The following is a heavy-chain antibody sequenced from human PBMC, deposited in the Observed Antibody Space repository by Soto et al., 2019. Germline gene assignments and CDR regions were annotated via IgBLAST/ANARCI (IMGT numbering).Heavy chain of an antibody. Sequence: SETLSLTCTFSGGSISAYYWSWIRQPPGKGLEWTGHIYYSGSTNYSPSLKSRVTISIDTSKRQFSLKLRSVTAADTAVYYCARVGSGSYYDFNWFDPWGQGKVVTVSS. V-gene: IGHV4-59*01. CDR2: IYYSGST. D-gene: IGHD1-26*01. CDR3: ARVGSGSYYDFNWFDP. CDR1: GGSISAYY. J-gene: IGHJ5*02.